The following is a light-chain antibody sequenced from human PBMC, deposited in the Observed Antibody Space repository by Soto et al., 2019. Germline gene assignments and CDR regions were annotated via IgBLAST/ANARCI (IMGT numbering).Light chain of an antibody. V-gene: IGKV4-1*01. CDR3: QQYYTSPLT. CDR2: WAS. Sequence: DIVMTQSPDSLSVSLGERATINCKSSQTVLYSSNYLAWYQQKPAQPPKLLIYWASTRESGVPDRFSGSGSGTDFTLTVSSLQAEDVAVYYCQQYYTSPLTFGQGTKVEIK. CDR1: QTVLYSSNY. J-gene: IGKJ1*01.